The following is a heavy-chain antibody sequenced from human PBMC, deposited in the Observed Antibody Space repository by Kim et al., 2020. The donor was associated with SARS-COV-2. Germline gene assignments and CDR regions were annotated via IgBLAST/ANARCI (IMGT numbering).Heavy chain of an antibody. Sequence: GGSLRLSCAASGFTFSTYSMNWVRQAPGKGLEWVSYISSSSDTIYYAASVKGRFTISRDNAKNSLYLQMNSLRDEDTAVYYCASPFDYWGQGTLVTVSS. CDR1: GFTFSTYS. CDR3: ASPFDY. V-gene: IGHV3-48*02. CDR2: ISSSSDTI. J-gene: IGHJ4*02.